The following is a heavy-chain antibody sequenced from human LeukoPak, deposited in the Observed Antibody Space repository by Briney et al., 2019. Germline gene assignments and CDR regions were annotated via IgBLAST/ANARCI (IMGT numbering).Heavy chain of an antibody. CDR2: IYHSGST. D-gene: IGHD4-17*01. CDR3: ARVMTTVTSGAMDV. Sequence: SETLSLTCAVSGGSISSGGYSWSWIRQPPGKGLEWIGYIYHSGSTYYNPSLKSRVTISVDRSKNQFSLKLSSATAADTAVYYCARVMTTVTSGAMDVWGQGTTVTVSS. CDR1: GGSISSGGYS. V-gene: IGHV4-30-2*01. J-gene: IGHJ6*02.